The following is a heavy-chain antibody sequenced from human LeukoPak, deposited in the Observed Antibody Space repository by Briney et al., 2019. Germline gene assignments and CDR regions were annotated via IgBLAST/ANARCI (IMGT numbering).Heavy chain of an antibody. Sequence: SETLSLTCTVSGGSISSYYWSWIRQPAGKGLEWIGRIYTSGSTNYNPSLKSRVTISVDTSKNQFSLKLSSVTAADTAVYYCARKPWSSSWYLGWFDPWGQGTLVTVSS. CDR2: IYTSGST. J-gene: IGHJ5*02. CDR3: ARKPWSSSWYLGWFDP. D-gene: IGHD6-13*01. V-gene: IGHV4-4*07. CDR1: GGSISSYY.